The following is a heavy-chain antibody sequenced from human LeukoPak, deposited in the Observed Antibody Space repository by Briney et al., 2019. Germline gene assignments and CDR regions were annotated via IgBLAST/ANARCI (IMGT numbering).Heavy chain of an antibody. CDR2: MNPNSGNT. CDR1: GYTFTSYD. Sequence: ASVKVSCKASGYTFTSYDINWVRQATGQALEWMGWMNPNSGNTGYAQKFQGRVTMTRNTSISTAYMELSSLRSEDTAVYYCARAIAADYYYYMDVWGKGTTVTVSS. J-gene: IGHJ6*03. V-gene: IGHV1-8*01. CDR3: ARAIAADYYYYMDV. D-gene: IGHD6-13*01.